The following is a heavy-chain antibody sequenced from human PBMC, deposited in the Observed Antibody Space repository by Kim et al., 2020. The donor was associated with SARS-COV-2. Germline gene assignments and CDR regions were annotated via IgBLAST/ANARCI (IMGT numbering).Heavy chain of an antibody. CDR1: GGSISSYY. CDR3: ARIGPPPSGDYAFDY. J-gene: IGHJ4*02. V-gene: IGHV4-59*01. D-gene: IGHD4-17*01. CDR2: IYYSGST. Sequence: SETLSLTCTVSGGSISSYYWSWIRQPPGKGLEWIGYIYYSGSTNYNPSLKSRVTISVDTSKNQFSLKLSSVTAADTAVYYCARIGPPPSGDYAFDYWGQGTLVTVSS.